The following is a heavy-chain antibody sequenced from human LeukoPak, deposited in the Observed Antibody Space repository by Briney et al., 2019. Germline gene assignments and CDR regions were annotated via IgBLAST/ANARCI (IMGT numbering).Heavy chain of an antibody. Sequence: GGSLRLSCAASGFTFSSYSMNWVRQAPGKGLEWVSSISSSSSYIYYADSVKGRFTISRDNAKNSLYLQMNSLRAEDTAVYYCARDQGKNGAFDIWGQGTMVTVSS. CDR1: GFTFSSYS. CDR2: ISSSSSYI. V-gene: IGHV3-21*01. J-gene: IGHJ3*02. CDR3: ARDQGKNGAFDI.